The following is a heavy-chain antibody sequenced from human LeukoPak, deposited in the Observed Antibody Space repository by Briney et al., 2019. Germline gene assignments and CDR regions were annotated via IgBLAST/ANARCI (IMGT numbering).Heavy chain of an antibody. Sequence: GESLKISCKGSGYRFTSYWIGWVRQAPGQGLEWMGWISAYNGNTNYAQKLQGRVTMTTDTSTSTAYMELRSLRSDDTAVYYCARGGGPRTGNWFDPWGQGTLVTVSS. CDR3: ARGGGPRTGNWFDP. V-gene: IGHV1-18*04. D-gene: IGHD1-14*01. CDR1: GYRFTSYW. J-gene: IGHJ5*02. CDR2: ISAYNGNT.